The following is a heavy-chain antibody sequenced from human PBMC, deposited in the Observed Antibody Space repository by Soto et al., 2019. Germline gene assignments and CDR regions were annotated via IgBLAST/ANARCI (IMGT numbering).Heavy chain of an antibody. Sequence: QVQLQESGPGLVKPSQTLSLTCTVSGGSISSGDYYWSWIRQPPGKGLEWIGYIYYSGSTYYNPSLKSRVTISVDTSKTQCSLKLSSVTAADTAVYYCARDRAVVLGGAFDIWGQGTMVTVSS. CDR1: GGSISSGDYY. V-gene: IGHV4-30-4*01. CDR2: IYYSGST. CDR3: ARDRAVVLGGAFDI. J-gene: IGHJ3*02. D-gene: IGHD2-15*01.